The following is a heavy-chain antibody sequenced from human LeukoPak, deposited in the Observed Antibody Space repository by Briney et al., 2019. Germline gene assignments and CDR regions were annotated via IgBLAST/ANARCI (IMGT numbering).Heavy chain of an antibody. CDR1: GYTFTGYY. Sequence: GASVKVSCKASGYTFTGYYMHWVRQAPGQGLEWMGWINPNSGGTNYAQKFQGRVTMTRDTSISTAYMELSRLRSDDTAVYYCARTSAVAGRGPLDYWGQGTLVTVSS. D-gene: IGHD6-19*01. V-gene: IGHV1-2*02. CDR3: ARTSAVAGRGPLDY. CDR2: INPNSGGT. J-gene: IGHJ4*02.